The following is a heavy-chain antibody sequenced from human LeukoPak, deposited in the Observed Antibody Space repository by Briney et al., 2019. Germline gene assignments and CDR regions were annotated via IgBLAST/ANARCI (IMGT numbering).Heavy chain of an antibody. D-gene: IGHD3-3*01. CDR1: GGSISSSSYY. J-gene: IGHJ4*02. CDR3: ARHASVSGNWPRPLDY. CDR2: IYYSGST. V-gene: IGHV4-39*01. Sequence: SETLSLTCTVSGGSISSSSYYWGWVRQPPGKGLEWIANIYYSGSTYYSPSLRSRVTISVDTSKNQSSLKLTSVTAADTAVYYCARHASVSGNWPRPLDYWGQGSLVTVSS.